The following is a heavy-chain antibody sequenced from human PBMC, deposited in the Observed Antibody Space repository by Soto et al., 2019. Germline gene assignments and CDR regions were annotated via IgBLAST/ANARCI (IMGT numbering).Heavy chain of an antibody. CDR3: ARDRLRYNWNDFPYYYYGMDV. CDR1: GFTFSSYA. CDR2: ISYDGSNK. D-gene: IGHD1-1*01. J-gene: IGHJ6*02. Sequence: QVQLVESGGGVVQPGRSLRLSCAASGFTFSSYAMHWVRQAPGKGLEWGAVISYDGSNKYYADSVKGRFTISRDNSKTTLYLQMNSLRTEDTAVYYCARDRLRYNWNDFPYYYYGMDVWGQGTTVTVSS. V-gene: IGHV3-30-3*01.